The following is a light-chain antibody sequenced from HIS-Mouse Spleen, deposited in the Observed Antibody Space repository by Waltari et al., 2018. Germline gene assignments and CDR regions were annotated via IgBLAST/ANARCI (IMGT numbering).Light chain of an antibody. CDR2: DDS. V-gene: IGLV3-21*02. CDR1: NIGSKS. CDR3: QVWDSSSDHHVV. J-gene: IGLJ2*01. Sequence: SYVLTQPPSVSVAPGQTARITCGGNNIGSKSVHWYQQKPGQAPVLVVYDDSDRPSGITERFSGCNSGNTATLTISRVEAGDEADYYCQVWDSSSDHHVVFGGGTKLTVL.